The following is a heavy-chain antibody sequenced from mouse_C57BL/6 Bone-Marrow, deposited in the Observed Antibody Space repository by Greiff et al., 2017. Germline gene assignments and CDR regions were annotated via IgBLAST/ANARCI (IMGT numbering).Heavy chain of an antibody. CDR2: IHPNSGST. J-gene: IGHJ4*01. CDR1: GYTFTSYW. V-gene: IGHV1-64*01. Sequence: VQLQQSGAELVKPGASVKLSCKASGYTFTSYWMHWVKQRPGQGLEWIGMIHPNSGSTNYNEKFKSKATLTVDKSSSTAYMQLSSLTSEDSAVYYCASGQLRLYSHAMDYWGQGTSVTVSS. D-gene: IGHD3-2*02. CDR3: ASGQLRLYSHAMDY.